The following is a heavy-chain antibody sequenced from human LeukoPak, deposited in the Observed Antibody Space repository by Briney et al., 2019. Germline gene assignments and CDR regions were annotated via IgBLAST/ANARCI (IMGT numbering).Heavy chain of an antibody. CDR3: ARVFSGGGLYGDYDH. CDR1: GGSISSYY. J-gene: IGHJ5*02. V-gene: IGHV4-59*01. Sequence: SETLPLTCTVSGGSISSYYRSWIRQPPGKGLEWIGYIYYSGSTNYNPSLKSRVTISVDTSKDQFSLKLSSVTAADTAVYYCARVFSGGGLYGDYDHWGQGTLVTVSS. CDR2: IYYSGST. D-gene: IGHD4-17*01.